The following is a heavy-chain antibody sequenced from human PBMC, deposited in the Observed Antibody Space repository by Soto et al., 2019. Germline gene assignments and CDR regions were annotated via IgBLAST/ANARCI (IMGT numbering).Heavy chain of an antibody. Sequence: SETLSLTCTVSGGSISSYYWSWIRQPPGKGLEWIGYIYYSGSTNYNPSLKSRVTISVDTSKNQFSLKLSSVTAADTAVYYCARSWAVELLYYYGMDVWGQGTTVTVSS. CDR1: GGSISSYY. V-gene: IGHV4-59*01. J-gene: IGHJ6*02. D-gene: IGHD1-7*01. CDR2: IYYSGST. CDR3: ARSWAVELLYYYGMDV.